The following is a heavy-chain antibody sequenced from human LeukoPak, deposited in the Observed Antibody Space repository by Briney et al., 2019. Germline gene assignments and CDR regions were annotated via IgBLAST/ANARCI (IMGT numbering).Heavy chain of an antibody. Sequence: ASVKVSCKASGGTFSSYAISWVRQAPGQGLEWMGWISAYNGHTNYAQKLQGRVTMTTDTSTSTAYMELRSLRSDDTAVYYCAHIRGPFDYWGQGTLVTVSS. D-gene: IGHD6-25*01. CDR2: ISAYNGHT. CDR1: GGTFSSYA. CDR3: AHIRGPFDY. J-gene: IGHJ4*02. V-gene: IGHV1-18*01.